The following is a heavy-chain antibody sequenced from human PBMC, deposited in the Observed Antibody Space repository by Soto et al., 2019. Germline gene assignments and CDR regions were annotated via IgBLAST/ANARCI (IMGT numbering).Heavy chain of an antibody. D-gene: IGHD3-16*01. CDR3: AGGNNGEERD. J-gene: IGHJ4*02. CDR2: IYSGGST. V-gene: IGHV3-66*01. Sequence: EVPLVESGGGLVQPGGSLRLSCAASGISVSRNYMSWVRQAPGKGLEWVSLIYSGGSTDYADSVKGRFSISRDNSKNTVYLQMNSRRVDDTAVYYCAGGNNGEERDWGQGTLVTVSS. CDR1: GISVSRNY.